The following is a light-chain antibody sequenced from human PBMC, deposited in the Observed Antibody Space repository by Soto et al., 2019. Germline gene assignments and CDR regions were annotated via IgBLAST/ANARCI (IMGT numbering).Light chain of an antibody. V-gene: IGKV4-1*01. CDR3: QQFYSTPLT. Sequence: DIVMTQSPDSLAVSLGERATINCKSSQSVLYSSNNENYLAWYQQKPGQPPKLLIYWASSRESGVPDRFSGSRSGTDFTLTISSLQAEDVAVYYCQQFYSTPLTFGGGTKVEIK. J-gene: IGKJ4*01. CDR2: WAS. CDR1: QSVLYSSNNENY.